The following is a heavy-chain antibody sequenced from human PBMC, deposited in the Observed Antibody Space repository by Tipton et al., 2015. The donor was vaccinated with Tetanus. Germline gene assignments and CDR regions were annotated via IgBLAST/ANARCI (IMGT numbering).Heavy chain of an antibody. CDR1: GGSISSYY. J-gene: IGHJ4*02. CDR2: IYYSGST. CDR3: AREYSNYGEYYFDY. D-gene: IGHD4-11*01. Sequence: TLSLTCTVSGGSISSYYWSWIRQPPGKGLEWIGYIYYSGSTNYNPSLKSRVTISVDTSKNQFSLKLSSVTAADTAVYYCAREYSNYGEYYFDYWGQGTLVTVFS. V-gene: IGHV4-59*01.